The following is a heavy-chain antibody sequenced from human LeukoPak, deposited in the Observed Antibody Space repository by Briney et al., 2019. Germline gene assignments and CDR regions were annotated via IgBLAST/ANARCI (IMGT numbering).Heavy chain of an antibody. CDR1: GGSFSGYY. CDR2: INHSGST. D-gene: IGHD3-9*01. Sequence: SETLSLTCAVYGGSFSGYYWSWIRQPPGKGLEWIGEINHSGSTNYNPSLKSRVTISVDTSKNQFSLKLSSVTAADTAVYYCARLRGYFDWLRQFDYWGQGTLVTVSS. CDR3: ARLRGYFDWLRQFDY. J-gene: IGHJ4*02. V-gene: IGHV4-34*01.